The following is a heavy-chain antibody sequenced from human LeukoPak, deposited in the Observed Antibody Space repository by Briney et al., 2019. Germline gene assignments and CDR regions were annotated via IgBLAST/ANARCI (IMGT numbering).Heavy chain of an antibody. D-gene: IGHD2-2*01. Sequence: GGSLRLSCSTSGFTFGDYAMSWVRQAPGKGLEWVGFIQAKAYGGATKYAASVNGRFSISRDDSQSIANLQMNDLKTEDTAVYYCTRAPHPRCSSSGCYLDYWGQGSLVTVPS. CDR1: GFTFGDYA. V-gene: IGHV3-49*04. J-gene: IGHJ4*02. CDR2: IQAKAYGGAT. CDR3: TRAPHPRCSSSGCYLDY.